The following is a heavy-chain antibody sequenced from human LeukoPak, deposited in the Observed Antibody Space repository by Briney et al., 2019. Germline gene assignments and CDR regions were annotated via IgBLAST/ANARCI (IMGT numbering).Heavy chain of an antibody. CDR2: IYSGGST. CDR1: GLTASSNY. V-gene: IGHV3-53*01. D-gene: IGHD1-20*01. J-gene: IGHJ4*02. Sequence: GGSLRLSCAASGLTASSNYMSWVRQAPGKGLEWVSVIYSGGSTYYADSVKGRFTISGDISKHTLFLQMNSLRAEDTAVYYCASGITGTLICWGQGTLVTVSS. CDR3: ASGITGTLIC.